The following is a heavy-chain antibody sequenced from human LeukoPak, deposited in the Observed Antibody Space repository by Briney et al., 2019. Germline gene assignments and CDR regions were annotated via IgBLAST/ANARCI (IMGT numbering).Heavy chain of an antibody. J-gene: IGHJ3*02. D-gene: IGHD3-16*01. CDR1: GYTFTSYD. Sequence: GASVKVSCKASGYTFTSYDIDWVRHATGQGPGWMGWMDTNSGNTGYAQKFQGRVTMTRDTSLRTAYMELSSLTDEDTAMYYCARNGYNDKAFDIWGQGTMVTVSS. CDR2: MDTNSGNT. CDR3: ARNGYNDKAFDI. V-gene: IGHV1-8*01.